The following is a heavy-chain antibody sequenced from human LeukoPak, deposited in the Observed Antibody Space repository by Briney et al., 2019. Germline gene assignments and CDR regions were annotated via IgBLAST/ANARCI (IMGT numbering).Heavy chain of an antibody. CDR2: FDPEDGET. CDR1: GYTLTELP. Sequence: ASVKVSCKVSGYTLTELPMHWVRQAPGKGLEWMGGFDPEDGETIYAQKFQGRVTMTEDTSTDTAYMELSSLRSEDTAVYYCATHGPYSSSWYSITLFDYWGQGTLVTVSS. V-gene: IGHV1-24*01. CDR3: ATHGPYSSSWYSITLFDY. D-gene: IGHD6-13*01. J-gene: IGHJ4*02.